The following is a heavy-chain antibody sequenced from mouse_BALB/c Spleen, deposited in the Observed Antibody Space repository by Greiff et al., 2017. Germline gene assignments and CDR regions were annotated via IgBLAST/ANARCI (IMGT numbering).Heavy chain of an antibody. CDR2: INPSNGRT. J-gene: IGHJ3*01. CDR1: GYTFTSYW. D-gene: IGHD2-4*01. Sequence: QVQLQQPGAELVKPGASVKLSCKASGYTFTSYWMHWVKQRPGQGLEWIGEINPSNGRTNYNEKFKSKATLTVDKSSSTAYMQLSSLTSEDSAVYYCARYDYDDAGFAYWGQGTLVTVSA. CDR3: ARYDYDDAGFAY. V-gene: IGHV1S81*02.